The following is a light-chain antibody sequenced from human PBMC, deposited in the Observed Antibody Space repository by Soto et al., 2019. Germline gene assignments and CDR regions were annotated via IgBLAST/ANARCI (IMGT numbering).Light chain of an antibody. CDR3: QQYHHWPPIT. J-gene: IGKJ5*01. CDR1: QNIDIN. V-gene: IGKV3-15*01. Sequence: DIVITQSPATLSVSPGERATLSCRASQNIDINLVWYQQKPGQAPRLLIFRASTRATDIPARFSGSGSGTEFTLTISSLQSEDFAVYYCQQYHHWPPITFGQGTRLEIK. CDR2: RAS.